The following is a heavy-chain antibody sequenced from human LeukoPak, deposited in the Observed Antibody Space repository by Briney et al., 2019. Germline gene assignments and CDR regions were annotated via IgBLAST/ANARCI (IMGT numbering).Heavy chain of an antibody. Sequence: ASVKVSCKASGYTFTSLDINWLRQATGQGLEWMGWINPNSGGTNYAQKFQGRVTMTRDTSISTTYMELSRLRSDDTAVYYCARGRKANWFDPWGQGTLVTVSS. CDR2: INPNSGGT. CDR3: ARGRKANWFDP. CDR1: GYTFTSLD. J-gene: IGHJ5*02. V-gene: IGHV1-2*02.